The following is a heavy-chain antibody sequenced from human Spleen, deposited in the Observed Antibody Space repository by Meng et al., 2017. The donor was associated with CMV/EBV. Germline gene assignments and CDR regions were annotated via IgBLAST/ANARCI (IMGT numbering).Heavy chain of an antibody. CDR2: IWYDGSNK. Sequence: GESLKISCAASGFTFSSYGMHWVRQAPGKGLEWVAVIWYDGSNKYYADSVKGRFTISRDNSKNTLYLQMNSLRAEDTAVYYCARLVGPQRYFDYWGQGTLVTVSS. J-gene: IGHJ4*02. D-gene: IGHD1-26*01. V-gene: IGHV3-33*01. CDR3: ARLVGPQRYFDY. CDR1: GFTFSSYG.